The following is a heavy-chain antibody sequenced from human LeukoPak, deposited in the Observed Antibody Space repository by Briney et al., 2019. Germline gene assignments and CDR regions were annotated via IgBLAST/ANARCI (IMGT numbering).Heavy chain of an antibody. D-gene: IGHD3-22*01. V-gene: IGHV1-18*01. CDR1: GDTFTSYG. Sequence: ASVKVSCKASGDTFTSYGISWVRQAPGQGLEWMGWISAYNGNTKYAQKFQGRVTMTRDTSTSTAYMELRSLRSDDTAVYYCARDGHRMYYYESSVYRFDYWGQGTLVTVSS. J-gene: IGHJ4*02. CDR2: ISAYNGNT. CDR3: ARDGHRMYYYESSVYRFDY.